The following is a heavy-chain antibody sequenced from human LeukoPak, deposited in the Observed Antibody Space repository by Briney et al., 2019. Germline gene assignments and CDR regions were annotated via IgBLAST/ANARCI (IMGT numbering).Heavy chain of an antibody. J-gene: IGHJ4*02. D-gene: IGHD5-12*01. CDR1: GFTFSSYW. V-gene: IGHV3-7*01. CDR3: ARSALDLVTTEPYYFDY. CDR2: IKQDGSEK. Sequence: GRSLRLSCAASGFTFSSYWMSWVRQAPGKGLEWVANIKQDGSEKYYVVSVKGRFTISRDNAKNSLYLQMNSLRAEDTAVYYCARSALDLVTTEPYYFDYWGQGTLVTVSS.